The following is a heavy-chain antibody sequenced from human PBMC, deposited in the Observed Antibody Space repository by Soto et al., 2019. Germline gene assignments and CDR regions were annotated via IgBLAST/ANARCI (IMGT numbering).Heavy chain of an antibody. CDR3: ARLGYSNDLP. J-gene: IGHJ5*02. CDR2: IYYSGST. Sequence: QLQLQESGPGLVKPSETLSLTCTVSGGSISSSSYYWGWIRQPPGKGLEWIGSIYYSGSTYYNPSLESRVTISVDTSRNQFSLKLSSVTAADTAVYYCARLGYSNDLPWGQGTLVTVSS. V-gene: IGHV4-39*01. D-gene: IGHD6-13*01. CDR1: GGSISSSSYY.